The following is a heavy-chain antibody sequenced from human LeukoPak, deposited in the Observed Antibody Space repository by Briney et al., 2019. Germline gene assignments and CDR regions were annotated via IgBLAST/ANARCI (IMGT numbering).Heavy chain of an antibody. Sequence: PSETLSLTCAVYGGSFSGYYWSWIRQPPGKGLEWIGEINHSGSTNYNPSLKSRVTISVDTSKNQFSLKLSSVTAADTAVYYCAHWSDEVAFDYWDQGTLVTVSS. CDR3: AHWSDEVAFDY. J-gene: IGHJ4*02. D-gene: IGHD5-12*01. CDR1: GGSFSGYY. CDR2: INHSGST. V-gene: IGHV4-34*01.